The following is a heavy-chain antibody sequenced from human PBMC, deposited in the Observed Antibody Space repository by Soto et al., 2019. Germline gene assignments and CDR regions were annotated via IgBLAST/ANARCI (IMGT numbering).Heavy chain of an antibody. CDR2: ISGSGGST. V-gene: IGHV3-23*01. CDR1: GFTFSTYA. D-gene: IGHD3-3*01. J-gene: IGHJ4*02. Sequence: GGSLRLSCAASGFTFSTYAMSWVRQAPGKGLEWVSAISGSGGSTYYADSVKGRFTISRDNSKNTLYLQMNSLRAEDTAVYYCAKDPHYDFWSGYSYYFDYWGQGALVTV. CDR3: AKDPHYDFWSGYSYYFDY.